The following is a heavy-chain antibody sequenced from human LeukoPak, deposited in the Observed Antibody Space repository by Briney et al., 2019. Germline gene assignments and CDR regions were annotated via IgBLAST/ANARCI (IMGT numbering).Heavy chain of an antibody. Sequence: PSETLSLTCAVYGGSFSGYYWSWIRQPPGKGLEWIGEINHSGSTNYNPPLKSRVTISVDTSKNQFSLKLSSVTAADTAVYYCARASIAAAGGHYYYYYDMDVWGQGTTVTVSS. J-gene: IGHJ6*02. CDR2: INHSGST. D-gene: IGHD6-13*01. CDR3: ARASIAAAGGHYYYYYDMDV. V-gene: IGHV4-34*01. CDR1: GGSFSGYY.